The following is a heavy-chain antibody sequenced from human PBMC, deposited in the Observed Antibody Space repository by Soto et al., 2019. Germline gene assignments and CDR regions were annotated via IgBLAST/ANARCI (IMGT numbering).Heavy chain of an antibody. D-gene: IGHD2-15*01. CDR1: GGSISSYY. V-gene: IGHV4-59*12. CDR3: AREGGRGGRDWYFNV. J-gene: IGHJ2*01. Sequence: SETLSLTCTVSGGSISSYYWSWIRQPPGKGLEWIGYFFYSGSTNYNPSLKSRVTISVDTSKNQFSLKLSSVTAADTAVYYCAREGGRGGRDWYFNVWGGGTRVPVSS. CDR2: FFYSGST.